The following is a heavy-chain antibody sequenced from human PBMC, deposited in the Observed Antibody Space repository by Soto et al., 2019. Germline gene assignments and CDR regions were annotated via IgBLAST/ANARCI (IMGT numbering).Heavy chain of an antibody. CDR2: INPNSGST. Sequence: CKACREALNGYSLHWARQAQRKGLEWMGWINPNSGSTNYAQKFQCRVTMNRDTSIRTAYTEVGRRRSDDTAVYYCARHTSRPAYATRWIDPCGQ. V-gene: IGHV1-2*02. CDR1: REALNGYS. CDR3: ARHTSRPAYATRWIDP. D-gene: IGHD3-16*01. J-gene: IGHJ5*02.